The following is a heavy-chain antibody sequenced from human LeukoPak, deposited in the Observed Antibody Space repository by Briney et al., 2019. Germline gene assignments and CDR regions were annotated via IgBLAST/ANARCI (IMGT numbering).Heavy chain of an antibody. CDR1: GYSFTSYW. D-gene: IGHD2-15*01. CDR2: IYPGDSDT. J-gene: IGHJ3*02. CDR3: ASKATSRGYCSGGSCNKDAFDI. Sequence: GESLKISCKGSGYSFTSYWIGWVRRMPGKGLEWMGIIYPGDSDTRYSPSFQGQVTISADKSISTAYLRWSSLKASDTAMYYCASKATSRGYCSGGSCNKDAFDIWGQGTMVTVSS. V-gene: IGHV5-51*01.